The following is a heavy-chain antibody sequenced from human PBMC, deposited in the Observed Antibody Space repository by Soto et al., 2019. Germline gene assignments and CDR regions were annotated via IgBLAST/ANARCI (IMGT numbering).Heavy chain of an antibody. J-gene: IGHJ6*02. CDR3: ARPRSNTAMVSGGMDV. V-gene: IGHV1-69*01. Sequence: QVQLVQSGAEVKKPGSSVKVSCKASGGTFSSYAISWVRQAPGHGLEWMGGIIPIFGTANYAQKFQGRVTITADDSTSTAYMELSSLRSEDTAVYYCARPRSNTAMVSGGMDVWGQGTTVTVSS. CDR1: GGTFSSYA. CDR2: IIPIFGTA. D-gene: IGHD5-18*01.